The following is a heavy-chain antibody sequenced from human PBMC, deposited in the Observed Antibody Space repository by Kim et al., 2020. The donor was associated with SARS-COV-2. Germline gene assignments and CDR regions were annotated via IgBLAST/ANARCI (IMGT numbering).Heavy chain of an antibody. CDR1: GGSISSSSYY. CDR3: ARHPRAVAASFDY. Sequence: SETLSLTCTVSGGSISSSSYYWGWIRQPPGKGLEWIGSIYYSGSTYYNPSLKSRVTISVDTSKNQFSLKLSSVTAADTAVYYCARHPRAVAASFDYWGQGTLVTVSS. CDR2: IYYSGST. V-gene: IGHV4-39*01. D-gene: IGHD6-19*01. J-gene: IGHJ4*02.